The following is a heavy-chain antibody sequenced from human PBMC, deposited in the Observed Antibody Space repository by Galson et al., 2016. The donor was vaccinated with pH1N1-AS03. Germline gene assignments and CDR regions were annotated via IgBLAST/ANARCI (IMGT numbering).Heavy chain of an antibody. V-gene: IGHV1-18*01. CDR3: AREMGIMEAFDI. CDR1: AYTFTTYG. J-gene: IGHJ3*02. D-gene: IGHD3-16*01. CDR2: ISPYNGNT. Sequence: SVKASCKASAYTFTTYGISWVRQAPGQGLEWMGWISPYNGNTNYAQKPQGRVTMTTDTSTSTAYMELRSLKSDDTAVYYWAREMGIMEAFDIWGQGTMVTVAS.